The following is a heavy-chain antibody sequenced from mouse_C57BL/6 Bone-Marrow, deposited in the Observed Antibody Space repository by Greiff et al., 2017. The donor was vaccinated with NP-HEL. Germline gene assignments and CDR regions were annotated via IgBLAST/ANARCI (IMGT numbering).Heavy chain of an antibody. J-gene: IGHJ2*01. CDR3: ARYAWEGFDY. CDR1: GYAFSSSW. V-gene: IGHV1-82*01. Sequence: LVESGPELVKPGASVKISCKASGYAFSSSWMNWVKQRPGKGLEWIGRIYPGDGDTNYNGKFKGKATLTADKSSSTACMQLSSLTSEDSAVYFCARYAWEGFDYWGQGTTLTVSS. CDR2: IYPGDGDT. D-gene: IGHD4-1*01.